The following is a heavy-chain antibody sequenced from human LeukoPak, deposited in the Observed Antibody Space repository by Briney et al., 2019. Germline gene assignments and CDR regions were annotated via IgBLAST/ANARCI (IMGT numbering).Heavy chain of an antibody. J-gene: IGHJ4*02. CDR1: GGSISSYY. Sequence: SETLSLTCTVSGGSISSYYWNWIRRPPGKGLEWIGHIYHSGSTSYNPSLKSRVTQAVDTSKNQFSLKLNSVTAADTAVYYCASYGSGSYRASDYWGQGTLVTVSS. D-gene: IGHD3-10*01. CDR3: ASYGSGSYRASDY. V-gene: IGHV4-59*08. CDR2: IYHSGST.